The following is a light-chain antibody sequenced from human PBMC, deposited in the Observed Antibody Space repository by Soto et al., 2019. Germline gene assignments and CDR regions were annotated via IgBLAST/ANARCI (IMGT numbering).Light chain of an antibody. CDR1: QSLSSN. V-gene: IGKV3-15*01. Sequence: EIVMTQSPSTLSASPGERATLSCRPSQSLSSNLAWHQQKPAQAPSLLIYGASTRAPCVPARFSGSGPGTEFTLTISSAQSEDFAVYYRPRYYSWPVTLGGGTKV. CDR3: PRYYSWPVT. J-gene: IGKJ4*01. CDR2: GAS.